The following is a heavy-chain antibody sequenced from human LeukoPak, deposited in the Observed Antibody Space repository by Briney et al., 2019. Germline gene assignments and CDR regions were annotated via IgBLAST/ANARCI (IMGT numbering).Heavy chain of an antibody. D-gene: IGHD6-13*01. Sequence: SGGSLRLSCAASGFTFSSYWMSWVRQAPGKGLEWVANIKQDGSEKYYVDSVKGRFTISRDNAKNSLYLQMNGLRAEDTAVYYCARDAAAGNGEPFDYWGQGTLVTVSS. V-gene: IGHV3-7*03. CDR1: GFTFSSYW. CDR3: ARDAAAGNGEPFDY. J-gene: IGHJ4*02. CDR2: IKQDGSEK.